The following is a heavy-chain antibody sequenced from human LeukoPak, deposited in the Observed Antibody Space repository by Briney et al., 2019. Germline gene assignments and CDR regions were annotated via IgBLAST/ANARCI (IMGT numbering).Heavy chain of an antibody. CDR3: ASPSGSSSRAAFDI. Sequence: ASVKVSCKASGGTFSSYAINWVRQATGQGLEWMGWMNPNSGNTGYAQKFQGRVTITRNTSISTAYMGLSSLRSEDTAVYYCASPSGSSSRAAFDIWGQGTMVTVSS. D-gene: IGHD1-26*01. J-gene: IGHJ3*02. CDR2: MNPNSGNT. CDR1: GGTFSSYA. V-gene: IGHV1-8*03.